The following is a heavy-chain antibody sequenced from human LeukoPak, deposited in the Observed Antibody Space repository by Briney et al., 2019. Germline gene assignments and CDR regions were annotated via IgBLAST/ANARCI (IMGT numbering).Heavy chain of an antibody. CDR3: ARTYYDFWSGYSDYYFDY. J-gene: IGHJ4*02. CDR2: ISYDGSNK. CDR1: GFTFSSYA. Sequence: GRSLRLSCAASGFTFSSYAMHWVRQAPGKGLEWVAVISYDGSNKYYADFVKGRFTISRDNSKNTLYLQMNSLRAEDTAVYYCARTYYDFWSGYSDYYFDYWGQGTLVTVSS. V-gene: IGHV3-30-3*01. D-gene: IGHD3-3*01.